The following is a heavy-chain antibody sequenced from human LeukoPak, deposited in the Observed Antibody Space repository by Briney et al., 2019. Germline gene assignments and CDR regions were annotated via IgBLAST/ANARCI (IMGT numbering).Heavy chain of an antibody. CDR2: IGTDGTDT. Sequence: GGSLRLSCAVSGFTFNTYFMHWVRHSPGKGLVWVSHIGTDGTDTAYADSVKGRFTISRDNAKDTLYLQMHSLRAEDTAVYYCAKGIIVVVTVFDYWGQGTLVTVSS. D-gene: IGHD2-21*02. CDR3: AKGIIVVVTVFDY. V-gene: IGHV3-74*01. J-gene: IGHJ4*02. CDR1: GFTFNTYF.